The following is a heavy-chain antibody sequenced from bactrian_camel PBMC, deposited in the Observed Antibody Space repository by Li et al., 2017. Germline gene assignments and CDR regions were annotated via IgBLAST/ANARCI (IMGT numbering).Heavy chain of an antibody. Sequence: VQLVESGGGSVQAGGSLRLSCAFSGYTYSINCMGWFRQAPGKEREGVAAINRDGTTSYADSVKGRFTVSLDNAKSVMYLEMNALKREDTAVYYCAAGTVKGVWFRASDYPYWSQGTQVTV. J-gene: IGHJ4*01. CDR3: AAGTVKGVWFRASDYPY. CDR2: INRDGTT. V-gene: IGHV3S53*01. D-gene: IGHD4*01. CDR1: GYTYSINC.